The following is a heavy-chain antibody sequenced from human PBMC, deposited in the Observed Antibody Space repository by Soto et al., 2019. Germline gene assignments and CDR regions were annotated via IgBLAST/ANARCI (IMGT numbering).Heavy chain of an antibody. CDR1: GGSISSGGYY. Sequence: QVQLQESGPGLVKPSQTLSLTCTVSGGSISSGGYYWSWIRQHPGKGLEWIGYIYYSGSTYYNPSLKSRVTISVDTSKNQFSLKLSSVTAADTAVYYCVRVGGIQLWVNWFDPWGQGTLVTVSS. J-gene: IGHJ5*02. CDR2: IYYSGST. D-gene: IGHD5-18*01. CDR3: VRVGGIQLWVNWFDP. V-gene: IGHV4-31*03.